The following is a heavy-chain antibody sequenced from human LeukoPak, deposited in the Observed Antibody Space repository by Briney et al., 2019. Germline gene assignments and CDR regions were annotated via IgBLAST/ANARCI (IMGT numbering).Heavy chain of an antibody. D-gene: IGHD3-22*01. CDR2: IYYSGST. V-gene: IGHV4-39*01. CDR1: GGSISSSSYY. J-gene: IGHJ4*02. Sequence: SETLSLTCTVSGGSISSSSYYWGWIRQPPGKGLEWIGSIYYSGSTYYNPSLRSRVTISVDTSKNQFSLKLGSVTAADTAVYYCARWGLRRYYYDSSGYSPRTYWGQGTLVTVSS. CDR3: ARWGLRRYYYDSSGYSPRTY.